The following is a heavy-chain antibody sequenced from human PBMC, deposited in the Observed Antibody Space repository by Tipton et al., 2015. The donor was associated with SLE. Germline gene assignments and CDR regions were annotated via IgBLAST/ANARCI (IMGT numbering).Heavy chain of an antibody. CDR1: GFTFSSYG. CDR2: IYHSGST. J-gene: IGHJ3*02. D-gene: IGHD5-24*01. V-gene: IGHV4-38-2*01. CDR3: ARGQMDHAFDI. Sequence: LRLSCAASGFTFSSYGMHWVRQAPGKGLEWIGSIYHSGSTYYNPSLKSRVTISVDTSKNQFSPKLSSVTAADTAVYYCARGQMDHAFDIWGQGTMVTVSS.